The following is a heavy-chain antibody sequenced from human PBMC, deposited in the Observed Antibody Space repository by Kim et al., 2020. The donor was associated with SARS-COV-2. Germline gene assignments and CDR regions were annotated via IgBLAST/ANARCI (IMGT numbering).Heavy chain of an antibody. CDR2: IYYSGST. CDR3: ARGIAAAGTDWFDP. D-gene: IGHD6-13*01. CDR1: GGSISSYY. Sequence: SETLSLTCTVSGGSISSYYWSWIRQPPGKGLEWIGYIYYSGSTNYNPSLKSRVTISVDTSKNQFSLKLSSVTAADTAVYYCARGIAAAGTDWFDPWGQGTLVTVSS. J-gene: IGHJ5*02. V-gene: IGHV4-59*01.